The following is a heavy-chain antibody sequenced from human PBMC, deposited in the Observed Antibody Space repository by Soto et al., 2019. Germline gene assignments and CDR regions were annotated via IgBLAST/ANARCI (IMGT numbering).Heavy chain of an antibody. V-gene: IGHV4-59*01. Sequence: PSETLSLTCTVSGGSISTYYLSWIRQPPGKGLEWIGYIYYSGSTSYNPSLKSRVTISVDTSKSQFSLKLRSVTAADTAVYYCASDRSSGWDQGYGMDVWGQGTTVTVSS. D-gene: IGHD6-19*01. J-gene: IGHJ6*02. CDR3: ASDRSSGWDQGYGMDV. CDR1: GGSISTYY. CDR2: IYYSGST.